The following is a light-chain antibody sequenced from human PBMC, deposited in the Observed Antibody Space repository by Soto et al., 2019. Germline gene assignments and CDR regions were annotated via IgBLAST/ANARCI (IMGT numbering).Light chain of an antibody. Sequence: IQVTQSPSSLSASVGDRVTFTCRASRGITNYLAWYHQKPGKAPKLLIYAASTLQSGVPSRFSGSGSGTDFTLTISSLQPEDFGTYYCQQLNSLFTFGPGTKVDIK. J-gene: IGKJ3*01. CDR2: AAS. CDR1: RGITNY. CDR3: QQLNSLFT. V-gene: IGKV1-9*01.